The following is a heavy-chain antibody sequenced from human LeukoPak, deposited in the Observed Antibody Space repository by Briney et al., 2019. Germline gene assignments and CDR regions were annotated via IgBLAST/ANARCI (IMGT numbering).Heavy chain of an antibody. CDR1: GGSISSYY. V-gene: IGHV4-59*01. D-gene: IGHD1-26*01. J-gene: IGHJ6*02. CDR2: IYYSGST. Sequence: SETLSLTCTVSGGSISSYYWSWIRQPPGKGLEWIGYIYYSGSTNYNPSLKSRVTISVDTSKNQFSLKLSSVTAADTAVYYCAKVRNSGHPNYYYNGMDVWGQGTTVTVSS. CDR3: AKVRNSGHPNYYYNGMDV.